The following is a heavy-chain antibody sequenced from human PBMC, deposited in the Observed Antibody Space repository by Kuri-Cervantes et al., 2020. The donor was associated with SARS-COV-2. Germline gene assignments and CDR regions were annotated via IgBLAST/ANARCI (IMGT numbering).Heavy chain of an antibody. Sequence: ASVKVSCKASGYTFTSYGISWVRQAPGQGLEWMGWINPDTGGTNCAPKFQGRVTMTTDTSTSTAYMELRSLRSDDTAVYYCAREAFLTRGPMPAPLLDYWGQGTLVTVSS. CDR1: GYTFTSYG. CDR2: INPDTGGT. D-gene: IGHD3-9*01. CDR3: AREAFLTRGPMPAPLLDY. J-gene: IGHJ4*02. V-gene: IGHV1-18*01.